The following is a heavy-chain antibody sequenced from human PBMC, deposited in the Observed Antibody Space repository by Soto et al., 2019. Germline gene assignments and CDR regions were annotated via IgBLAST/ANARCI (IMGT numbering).Heavy chain of an antibody. Sequence: EVQLLESGGGLVQPGGSLRLSCGGSGFTFNSYAMTWVRQAPGKGPEWVPGIRGSGGTTYYANPVKGRFTISRAQSKDTLYLQMNILRAEDTAIYYCAKDRHYGSGTYSVSYLDYWGQGTLVTVSS. CDR1: GFTFNSYA. CDR3: AKDRHYGSGTYSVSYLDY. J-gene: IGHJ4*02. D-gene: IGHD3-10*01. V-gene: IGHV3-23*01. CDR2: IRGSGGTT.